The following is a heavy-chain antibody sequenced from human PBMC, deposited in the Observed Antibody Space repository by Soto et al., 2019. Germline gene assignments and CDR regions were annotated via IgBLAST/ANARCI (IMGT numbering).Heavy chain of an antibody. J-gene: IGHJ3*01. D-gene: IGHD2-21*02. Sequence: EVQLVESEGGLVQRGGSLRLSCAASGFTFNYYWMHWVRQAPGQGLVWVSHIPSDGSSTPYADSVNGRFTISRDTAKNTRYLQMNSLRDEYTAGYYCARGDKGGFDLWGQGTTVTVSS. V-gene: IGHV3-74*01. CDR2: IPSDGSST. CDR1: GFTFNYYW. CDR3: ARGDKGGFDL.